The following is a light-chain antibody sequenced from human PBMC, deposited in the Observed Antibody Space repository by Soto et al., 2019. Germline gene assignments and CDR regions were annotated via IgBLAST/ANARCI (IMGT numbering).Light chain of an antibody. Sequence: DVVMTQSPLSLPVTLGQPASISCRSSQSLVYSDGNTYLNWFHQRPGQAPRRLIFKVSNRDSGVPDRFSGSGSGTDFTLKISRVEAEDVGVYYCMQGTYWPRLTFGGGTKVEIK. CDR3: MQGTYWPRLT. CDR2: KVS. J-gene: IGKJ4*01. CDR1: QSLVYSDGNTY. V-gene: IGKV2-30*01.